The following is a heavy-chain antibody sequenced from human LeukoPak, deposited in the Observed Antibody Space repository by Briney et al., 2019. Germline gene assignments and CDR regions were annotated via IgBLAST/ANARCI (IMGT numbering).Heavy chain of an antibody. J-gene: IGHJ3*02. CDR1: GASISSGAYS. Sequence: SEALSLTCAVSGASISSGAYSWSWIRQPPGKGLEWIGYIFHSGHTFYNPSLKSRVTISVDTSKNQFSLKLSSVTAADTAVYYCARSEGMIVVVDAFDIWGQGTMVTVSS. V-gene: IGHV4-30-2*01. D-gene: IGHD3-22*01. CDR3: ARSEGMIVVVDAFDI. CDR2: IFHSGHT.